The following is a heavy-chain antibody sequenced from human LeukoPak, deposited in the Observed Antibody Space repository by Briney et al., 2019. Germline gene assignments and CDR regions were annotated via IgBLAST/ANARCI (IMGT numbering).Heavy chain of an antibody. V-gene: IGHV1-8*01. CDR2: MNPNSGNT. CDR3: ARGFTVIANRDY. Sequence: GASVKVSCKASGYTFTSYDINWVRQATGQGLEWMGWMNPNSGNTGYAQKFQGRVTMTRNTSISTAYMELSSLRSEDTAVYYCARGFTVIANRDYWGQGTLVTVSS. J-gene: IGHJ4*02. CDR1: GYTFTSYD. D-gene: IGHD4-11*01.